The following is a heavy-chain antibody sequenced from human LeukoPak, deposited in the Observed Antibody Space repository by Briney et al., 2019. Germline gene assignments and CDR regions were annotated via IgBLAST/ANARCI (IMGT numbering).Heavy chain of an antibody. CDR2: IKRDGNEK. D-gene: IGHD3-3*01. Sequence: GGSLRLSCAASGFTFSRYWMNWVRQAPGKGLEWVANIKRDGNEKNYVDSVKGRFSISRDNAKNSLYLQMDSLRAEDTAVYYCAKEGAYPIIPSDPWGQGPWSPSPQ. CDR3: AKEGAYPIIPSDP. J-gene: IGHJ5*02. CDR1: GFTFSRYW. V-gene: IGHV3-7*01.